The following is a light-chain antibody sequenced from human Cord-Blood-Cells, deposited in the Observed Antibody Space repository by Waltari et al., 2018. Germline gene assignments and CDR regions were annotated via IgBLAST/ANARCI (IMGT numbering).Light chain of an antibody. V-gene: IGKV1-39*01. CDR3: QQSYSTPLT. CDR1: QSISSY. J-gene: IGKJ4*01. CDR2: AAS. Sequence: IYTAHSLPSMSASEGYRVTITCRASQSISSYLNWYQQKPGKAPKLLIYAASSLQSGVPSRFSGSGSGTDFTLTISSLQPEDFATYYCQQSYSTPLTFGGGTKVEIK.